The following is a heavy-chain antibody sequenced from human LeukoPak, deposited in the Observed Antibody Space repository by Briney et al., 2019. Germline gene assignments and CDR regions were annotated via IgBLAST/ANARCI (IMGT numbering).Heavy chain of an antibody. CDR2: IYYSGST. CDR1: GGSISSSSYY. CDR3: ARDRRSYYYYMDV. V-gene: IGHV4-39*07. Sequence: SETLSLTCTVSGGSISSSSYYWGWIRQPPGKGLEWIGSIYYSGSTYYNLSLKSRVTISVDTSKNQFSLKLSSVTAADTAVYYCARDRRSYYYYMDVWGKGTTVTVSS. J-gene: IGHJ6*03.